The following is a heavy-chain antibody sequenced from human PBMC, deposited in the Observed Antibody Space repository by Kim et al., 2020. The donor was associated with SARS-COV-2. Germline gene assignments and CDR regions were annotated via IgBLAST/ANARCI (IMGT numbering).Heavy chain of an antibody. Sequence: SETLSLTCTVSGGSISSYYWSWIRQPPGKGLEWIGYIYYSGSTNYNPSLKSRVTISVDTSKNQFSLKLSSVTAADTAVYYCARAPQGYSYVLGYYYYYMDVWGKGTTVTVSS. CDR2: IYYSGST. CDR1: GGSISSYY. J-gene: IGHJ6*03. D-gene: IGHD5-18*01. CDR3: ARAPQGYSYVLGYYYYYMDV. V-gene: IGHV4-59*01.